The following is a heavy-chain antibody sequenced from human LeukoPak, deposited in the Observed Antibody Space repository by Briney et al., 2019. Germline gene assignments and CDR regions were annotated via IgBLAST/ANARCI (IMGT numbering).Heavy chain of an antibody. D-gene: IGHD3-10*01. J-gene: IGHJ6*03. Sequence: ASVKVSCKASGYTFTSYGISWVRQAPGQGLEWMGWISAYNGNTNYAQKLQGRVTMTTDTSTSTAYMELRSLRSDDTAVYYCARASPAAYGSGPYYYYMDVWGKGTTVTISS. V-gene: IGHV1-18*01. CDR1: GYTFTSYG. CDR3: ARASPAAYGSGPYYYYMDV. CDR2: ISAYNGNT.